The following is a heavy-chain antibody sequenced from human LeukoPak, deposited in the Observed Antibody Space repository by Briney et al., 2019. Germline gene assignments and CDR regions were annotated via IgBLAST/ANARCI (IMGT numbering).Heavy chain of an antibody. D-gene: IGHD3-16*01. CDR1: GYIFGAYY. V-gene: IGHV1-2*02. Sequence: GSVKVSCKSSGYIFGAYYMYRVRPAPGQGLDWMGWISTNSGGTNYTQKFQGRVTMTRDTSINTAYMELSRLTSDDTAVYFCATWGIHFDIWGKGTMVIVAS. J-gene: IGHJ3*02. CDR3: ATWGIHFDI. CDR2: ISTNSGGT.